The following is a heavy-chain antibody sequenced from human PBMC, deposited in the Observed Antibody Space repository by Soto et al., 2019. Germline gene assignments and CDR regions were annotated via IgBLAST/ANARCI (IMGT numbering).Heavy chain of an antibody. CDR1: GFAFSSYV. D-gene: IGHD3-16*01. CDR3: ATRRGEGYFDW. J-gene: IGHJ4*02. CDR2: ISGSGGDT. Sequence: EVQLLESGGGLVQPGGSLRLSCAASGFAFSSYVLSWVRQAPGKGLEWVSAISGSGGDTYYADSVRGRFTISRDNSKNTLYLQMNSLRAEDTAVFYCATRRGEGYFDWWGQGTLVTVSS. V-gene: IGHV3-23*01.